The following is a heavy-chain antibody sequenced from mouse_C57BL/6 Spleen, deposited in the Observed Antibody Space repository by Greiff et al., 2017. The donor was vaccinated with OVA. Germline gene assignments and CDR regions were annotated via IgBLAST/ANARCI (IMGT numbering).Heavy chain of an antibody. Sequence: EVKLVESGGGLVKPGGSLKLSCAASGFTFSDYGMHWVRQAPEKGLEWVAYISSGSSTTDYADTVKGRFTISRDNAKNTLFLQMTSLRSEDTAMYYCSTYDAVAYWGQGTLVTVSA. CDR1: GFTFSDYG. CDR3: STYDAVAY. CDR2: ISSGSSTT. D-gene: IGHD2-12*01. V-gene: IGHV5-17*01. J-gene: IGHJ3*01.